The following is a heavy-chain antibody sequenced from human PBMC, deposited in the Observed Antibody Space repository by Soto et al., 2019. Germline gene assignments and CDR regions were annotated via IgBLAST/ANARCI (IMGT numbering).Heavy chain of an antibody. Sequence: EVQLLESGGGLVQPGGSLRLSCATSGFTFSSYAMTWVRQAPGKGLEWVSAISGSGGSTYYADSVKGRFTISRDKSKNTLYLQMNSLRAEDTAVYYCAKDRMITFGGVIVPAACDIWGQGTMVTVSS. J-gene: IGHJ3*02. V-gene: IGHV3-23*01. CDR3: AKDRMITFGGVIVPAACDI. CDR1: GFTFSSYA. CDR2: ISGSGGST. D-gene: IGHD3-16*02.